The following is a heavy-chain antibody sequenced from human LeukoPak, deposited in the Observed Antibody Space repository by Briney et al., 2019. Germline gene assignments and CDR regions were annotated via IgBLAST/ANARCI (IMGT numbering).Heavy chain of an antibody. Sequence: GGSLRLSCAASGFTFSSYGMHWVRQAPGKGLEWVAFIHYDGTNKYYADSVKGRFTISRDNSKNTLYLQMNSLRAEDTAVYYCAKDLKGTCSNGICYTSYYYYYMDVWGKGTTVTVSS. CDR2: IHYDGTNK. J-gene: IGHJ6*03. V-gene: IGHV3-30*02. D-gene: IGHD2-8*01. CDR1: GFTFSSYG. CDR3: AKDLKGTCSNGICYTSYYYYYMDV.